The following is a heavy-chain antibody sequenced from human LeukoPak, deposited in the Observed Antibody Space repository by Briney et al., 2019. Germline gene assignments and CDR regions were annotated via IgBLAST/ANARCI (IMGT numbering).Heavy chain of an antibody. Sequence: GGSLRLSCAASGFTFSSYWMHWVRQAPGKGLVWVSRINSDGSSTSYADSVKGRFTISRDDAKNTLYLQMNSLRAEDTAVYYCVRGAYSSSWLNFDYWGQGTLVTVSS. J-gene: IGHJ4*02. CDR3: VRGAYSSSWLNFDY. V-gene: IGHV3-74*01. CDR2: INSDGSST. CDR1: GFTFSSYW. D-gene: IGHD6-13*01.